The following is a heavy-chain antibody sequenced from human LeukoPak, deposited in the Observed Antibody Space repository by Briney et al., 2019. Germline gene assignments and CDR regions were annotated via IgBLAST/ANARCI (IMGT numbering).Heavy chain of an antibody. CDR3: ARRSAREYGSGTKGDY. CDR2: ISAYNGNT. CDR1: GYTFTSYG. V-gene: IGHV1-18*01. Sequence: GASVKVSCKASGYTFTSYGISWVRQAPGQGLEWMGWISAYNGNTNYAQKLQGRVTMTTDTSTSTAYMEVRSLRSDDTAVYYCARRSAREYGSGTKGDYWGQGTLVTVSS. J-gene: IGHJ4*02. D-gene: IGHD3-10*01.